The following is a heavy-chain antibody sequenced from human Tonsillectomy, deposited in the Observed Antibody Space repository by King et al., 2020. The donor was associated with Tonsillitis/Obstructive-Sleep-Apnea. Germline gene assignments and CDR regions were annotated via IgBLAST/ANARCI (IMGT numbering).Heavy chain of an antibody. V-gene: IGHV4-31*03. Sequence: VQLQESGPGLVKPSQTLSLTCTVSGGSISSGGYYWSWIRQHPGKGLEWIGYIYYSGSTYYNPSLKSRVTISVDTSKNQVSLKLSSVTPADTAVYYCARTVRDSSGWYHHGYYFDYWGQGTLVTVSS. CDR2: IYYSGST. J-gene: IGHJ4*02. CDR1: GGSISSGGYY. CDR3: ARTVRDSSGWYHHGYYFDY. D-gene: IGHD6-19*01.